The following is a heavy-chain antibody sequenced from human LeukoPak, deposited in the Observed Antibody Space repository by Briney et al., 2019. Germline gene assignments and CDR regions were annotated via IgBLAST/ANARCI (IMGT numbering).Heavy chain of an antibody. CDR1: GFTFDDYA. CDR3: ARDVGRVDY. CDR2: ISWNSGSI. J-gene: IGHJ4*02. Sequence: PGRSLRLSCAASGFTFDDYAMHWVRQAPGKGLEWVSGISWNSGSIGYADSVKGRFTISRDNAKNSLYLQMNSLRAEDTAVYYCARDVGRVDYWGQGTLVTVSS. V-gene: IGHV3-9*01. D-gene: IGHD1-1*01.